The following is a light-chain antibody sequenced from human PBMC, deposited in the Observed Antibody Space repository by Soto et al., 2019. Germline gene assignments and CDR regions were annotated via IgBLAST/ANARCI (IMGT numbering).Light chain of an antibody. Sequence: EIVMAQSPATLSVSPGERATLSCRASQSVNSNLAWYQQKPGQAPRLLIYGASNIATGLPARFSASGSGTEFTLTISSLQSEDFAVYFCQQYNDWPLTFGGGTKVEIK. CDR2: GAS. J-gene: IGKJ4*01. V-gene: IGKV3-15*01. CDR3: QQYNDWPLT. CDR1: QSVNSN.